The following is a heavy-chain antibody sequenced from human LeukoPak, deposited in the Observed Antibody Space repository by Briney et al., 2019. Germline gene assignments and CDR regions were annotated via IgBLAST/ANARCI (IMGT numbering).Heavy chain of an antibody. CDR1: GYTFTNYF. CDR2: INPSDGRT. J-gene: IGHJ5*02. Sequence: DSVRVSCKASGYTFTNYFIHWVRQAPGQGLEWMGIINPSDGRTIYAENFQGRITRDTSTSTVFLDLRSLTYEDSAVYYCVREDVISSDLGKSGPPASWGQRSVVAVSS. D-gene: IGHD1-26*01. V-gene: IGHV1-46*01. CDR3: VREDVISSDLGKSGPPAS.